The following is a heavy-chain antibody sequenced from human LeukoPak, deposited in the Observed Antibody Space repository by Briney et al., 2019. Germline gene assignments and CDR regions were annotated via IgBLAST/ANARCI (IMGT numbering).Heavy chain of an antibody. D-gene: IGHD4/OR15-4a*01. V-gene: IGHV3-53*01. CDR2: IYRDNT. J-gene: IGHJ4*02. CDR3: ARRAGAYSHLYDY. Sequence: PGGSLRLSCTVSGFTVSSNSMSWVRQAPGKGLEWVSFIYRDNTHYSDSVTGRFTISRDNSKNTLYLQISSLRAEDTAVYYCARRAGAYSHLYDYRGQGTLVTVSS. CDR1: GFTVSSNS.